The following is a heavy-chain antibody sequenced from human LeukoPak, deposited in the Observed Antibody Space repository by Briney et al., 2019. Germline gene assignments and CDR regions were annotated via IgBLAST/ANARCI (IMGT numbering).Heavy chain of an antibody. CDR2: ISYDGSNK. Sequence: GGSLRLSCAASGFTFSSYWMSWVRQAPGKGLEWVAVISYDGSNKYYADSVKGRFTISRDNAKNSLYLQMNSLRAEDTAVYYCATADYDSSGFWDYWGQGTLVTVSS. J-gene: IGHJ4*02. D-gene: IGHD3-22*01. V-gene: IGHV3-30-3*01. CDR1: GFTFSSYW. CDR3: ATADYDSSGFWDY.